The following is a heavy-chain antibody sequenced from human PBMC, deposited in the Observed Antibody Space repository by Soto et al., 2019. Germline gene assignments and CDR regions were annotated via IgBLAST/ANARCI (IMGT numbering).Heavy chain of an antibody. J-gene: IGHJ4*02. D-gene: IGHD2-21*01. V-gene: IGHV4-59*12. CDR3: ATVPPRIVVVLAEFPT. CDR2: IHYTGST. Sequence: TLSLTCTVSGGSISSYYWSWIRPPPGKGLEWIRYIHYTGSTNYNPSLKSRVSMSIDKSNNQFSLKLSSVTAADTAIYYCATVPPRIVVVLAEFPTWGQGTLVTV. CDR1: GGSISSYY.